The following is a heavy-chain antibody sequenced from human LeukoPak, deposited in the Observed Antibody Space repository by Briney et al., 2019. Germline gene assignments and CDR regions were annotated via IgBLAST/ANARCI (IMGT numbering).Heavy chain of an antibody. V-gene: IGHV4-39*01. Sequence: SETLSLTCTVSGSSISSSSYYWGWIRQPPGKGLEWTGSIYDSGSTYYNPSLKSRVTISVDTSKNQFSLKLSSVTAADTAVYYCARRTARFGEWYFDYWGQGTLVTVSS. CDR2: IYDSGST. CDR1: GSSISSSSYY. D-gene: IGHD3-10*01. J-gene: IGHJ4*02. CDR3: ARRTARFGEWYFDY.